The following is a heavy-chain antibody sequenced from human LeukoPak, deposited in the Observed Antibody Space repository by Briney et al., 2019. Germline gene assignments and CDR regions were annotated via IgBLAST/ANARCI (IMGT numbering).Heavy chain of an antibody. J-gene: IGHJ4*02. CDR3: ARHGGSLGYFDY. V-gene: IGHV4-59*08. Sequence: PSETLSLTCSVSGGSISTYYWSWIRQTPGKGLELIGYVYDSGTTNYNPSLTGRVTISSDTSKNQFSLNLRSVNAAATAIYYCARHGGSLGYFDYWGQGNLVTVSS. CDR2: VYDSGTT. D-gene: IGHD1-26*01. CDR1: GGSISTYY.